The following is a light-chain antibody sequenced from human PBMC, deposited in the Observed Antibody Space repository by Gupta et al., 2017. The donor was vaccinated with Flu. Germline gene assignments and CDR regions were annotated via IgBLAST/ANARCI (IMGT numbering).Light chain of an antibody. J-gene: IGKJ4*01. Sequence: GTLCLSLGESATLSFRDSQSLRNVLAWYQQKSGQAPRLLIYDASNMATGIPARFSGSGSGTDFTLTISSLDTEDFAVYYCLQRSNWPLLTFGGGTKVEI. CDR1: QSLRNV. CDR2: DAS. V-gene: IGKV3-11*01. CDR3: LQRSNWPLLT.